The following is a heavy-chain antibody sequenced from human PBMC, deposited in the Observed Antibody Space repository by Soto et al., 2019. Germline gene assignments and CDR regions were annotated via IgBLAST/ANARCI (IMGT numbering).Heavy chain of an antibody. V-gene: IGHV3-21*01. Sequence: GGSLRLYCAASGFTFSSYTMHWVRQAPGKGLEWVSSISTGSSYIYYADSLKGRFTISRDNAGNSLYLQMNSLRAEDTAVYYCAREMKQLVQEGFLQHWGQGTLVTVSS. CDR2: ISTGSSYI. CDR3: AREMKQLVQEGFLQH. CDR1: GFTFSSYT. J-gene: IGHJ1*01. D-gene: IGHD6-13*01.